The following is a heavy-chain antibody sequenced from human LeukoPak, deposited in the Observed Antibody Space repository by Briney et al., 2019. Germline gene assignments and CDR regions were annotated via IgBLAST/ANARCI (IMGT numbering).Heavy chain of an antibody. CDR2: INPNSGGT. D-gene: IGHD2-2*02. Sequence: ASVKVSCKASGYTFTGYYMHWVRQAPGQGLEWMGWINPNSGGTNYAQKFQGRVTMTRDTSISTAYMELSRLRSDDTAVYYCARGRLATPRKTYFDYWGRGTLVTVSS. CDR1: GYTFTGYY. V-gene: IGHV1-2*02. CDR3: ARGRLATPRKTYFDY. J-gene: IGHJ4*02.